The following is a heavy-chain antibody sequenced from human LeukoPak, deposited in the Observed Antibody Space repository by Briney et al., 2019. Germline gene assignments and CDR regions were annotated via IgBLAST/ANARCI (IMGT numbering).Heavy chain of an antibody. CDR3: ARISSSNWYNERGAFDV. CDR1: GGSISTSSYY. Sequence: SETLSLTCTVSGGSISTSSYYWSWVRQPPGKGLEWIGFVYYTGSTNYSPSLKSRVTISVDTSKNQFSLKLRSVTAADTAVYYCARISSSNWYNERGAFDVWGQGTMVTVSS. V-gene: IGHV4-61*01. CDR2: VYYTGST. D-gene: IGHD6-13*01. J-gene: IGHJ3*01.